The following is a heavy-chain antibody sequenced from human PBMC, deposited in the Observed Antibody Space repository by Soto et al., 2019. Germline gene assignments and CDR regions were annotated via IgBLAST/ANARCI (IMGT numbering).Heavy chain of an antibody. CDR2: ISGSGGST. V-gene: IGHV3-23*01. CDR1: GFTFSSYA. D-gene: IGHD6-13*01. J-gene: IGHJ4*02. CDR3: ASDSSSYLGYFDY. Sequence: GGSLRLSCAASGFTFSSYAMSWVRQAPGKGLEWVSAISGSGGSTYYADSVKGRFTISRDNSKNTLYLQMNSLRAEDTAVYYCASDSSSYLGYFDYWGQGTLVTVSS.